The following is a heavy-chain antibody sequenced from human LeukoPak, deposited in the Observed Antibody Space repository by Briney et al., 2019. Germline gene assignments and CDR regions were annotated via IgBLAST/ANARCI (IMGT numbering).Heavy chain of an antibody. CDR2: INHSGST. CDR1: SGSFSGHY. J-gene: IGHJ5*02. Sequence: MSSETLSLTCAVYSGSFSGHYWSWIRQPPGKGLEWIGEINHSGSTNYNPSLKSRVTISVDTSKNQFSLKLSSVTAADTAVYYCARGPPYCSGGSCYVGWFDPWGQGTLVTVS. D-gene: IGHD2-15*01. CDR3: ARGPPYCSGGSCYVGWFDP. V-gene: IGHV4-34*01.